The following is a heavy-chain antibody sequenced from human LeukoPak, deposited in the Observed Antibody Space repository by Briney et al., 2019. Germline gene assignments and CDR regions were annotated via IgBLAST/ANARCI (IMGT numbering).Heavy chain of an antibody. D-gene: IGHD3-22*01. CDR2: ISGSGGST. CDR3: AKGNYYYDSSGYPYFDY. J-gene: IGHJ4*02. V-gene: IGHV3-23*01. CDR1: GFTFSSYA. Sequence: GGSLRLSCAASGFTFSSYAMSWVRQAPGKGLEWVSAISGSGGSTYYADSVKGRFTISRDNSKNTLHLQMNSLRAEDTAVYYCAKGNYYYDSSGYPYFDYWGQGTLVTVSS.